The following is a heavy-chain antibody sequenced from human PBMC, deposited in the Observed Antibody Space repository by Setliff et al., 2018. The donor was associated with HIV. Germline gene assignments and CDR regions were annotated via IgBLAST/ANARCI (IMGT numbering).Heavy chain of an antibody. CDR3: ARPITRIGSHPAGF. Sequence: ASVKVSCKASGDTFSTYAISWVRQAPGQGLEWMGGIIPTLTVKMYAQKFRGRVTITEDKSTSTAYMELSSLTSDDTAVYFCARPITRIGSHPAGFWGQGTLVTVSS. CDR2: IIPTLTVK. CDR1: GDTFSTYA. J-gene: IGHJ4*02. D-gene: IGHD1-20*01. V-gene: IGHV1-69*10.